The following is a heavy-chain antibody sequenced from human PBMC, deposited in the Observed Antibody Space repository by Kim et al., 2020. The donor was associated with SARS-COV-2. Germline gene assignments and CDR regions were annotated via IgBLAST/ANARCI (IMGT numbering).Heavy chain of an antibody. CDR2: ISRSGSTI. D-gene: IGHD4-17*01. CDR1: GFTFSDYY. Sequence: GGSLRLSCAASGFTFSDYYMSWIRQAPGKGLEWVSYISRSGSTIYYADSVKGRFTISRDNAKNSLYLQMNSLRAEDTAVYYCARDGYGDPRDRDYYYGMDVWGQGTTVTVSS. J-gene: IGHJ6*02. CDR3: ARDGYGDPRDRDYYYGMDV. V-gene: IGHV3-11*04.